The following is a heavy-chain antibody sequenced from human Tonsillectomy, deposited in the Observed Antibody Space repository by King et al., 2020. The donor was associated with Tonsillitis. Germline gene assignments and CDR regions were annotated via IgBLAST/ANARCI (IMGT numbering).Heavy chain of an antibody. J-gene: IGHJ4*02. CDR2: IKSKTDGGTT. CDR1: GFTFSNAW. CDR3: TTDSSGWYLIDY. V-gene: IGHV3-15*07. D-gene: IGHD6-19*01. Sequence: VQLVESGGGLVKPGGSLRLSCAASGFTFSNAWMNWVRQAPGKGLEWVGRIKSKTDGGTTDYAAPVKGRFTIARDDSKNTLYLQMNSLKTEDTAVYYCTTDSSGWYLIDYWGQGTLVTVSS.